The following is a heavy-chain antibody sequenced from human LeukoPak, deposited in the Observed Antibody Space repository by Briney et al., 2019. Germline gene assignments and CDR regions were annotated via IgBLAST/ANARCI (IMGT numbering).Heavy chain of an antibody. CDR3: ARDGPHYDLDV. Sequence: PGRSLRLSCAASGFNLRRYGLHWVRQAPGKSLEWVAFLWSDGSNTNYADSVKGRFTISRDISKNSLYLQMNSLRAEDTAVYYCARDGPHYDLDVWGQGTTVTVSS. CDR1: GFNLRRYG. V-gene: IGHV3-33*01. J-gene: IGHJ6*02. CDR2: LWSDGSNT. D-gene: IGHD3-3*01.